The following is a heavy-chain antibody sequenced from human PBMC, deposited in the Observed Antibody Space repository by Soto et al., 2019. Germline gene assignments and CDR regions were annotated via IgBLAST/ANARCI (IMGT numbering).Heavy chain of an antibody. CDR2: IYYSGST. V-gene: IGHV4-39*01. J-gene: IGHJ6*02. D-gene: IGHD3-9*01. Sequence: SETLSLTCTVSGGSISSSSYYWGWIRQPXXKGXEWIGSIYYSGSTYYNPSLKSRVTISVDTSKNQFSLKLSSVTAADTAVYYCARLPNYDILTGYSEPGPSYYYGMDVWGQGTTVTVSS. CDR1: GGSISSSSYY. CDR3: ARLPNYDILTGYSEPGPSYYYGMDV.